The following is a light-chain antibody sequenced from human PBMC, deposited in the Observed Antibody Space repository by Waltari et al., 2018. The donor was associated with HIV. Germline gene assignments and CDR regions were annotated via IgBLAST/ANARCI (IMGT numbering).Light chain of an antibody. V-gene: IGKV3-15*01. J-gene: IGKJ1*01. CDR3: QQYNNWPWT. CDR2: GAS. CDR1: QNIANN. Sequence: EVVMTQSPATLSVSPGERATLSCRASQNIANNLTWNQQKPGQPPRLLTYGASTRATGIPARFSGSGSGTEFTLTISSLQSEDFAVYYCQQYNNWPWTFGQGTKVEIK.